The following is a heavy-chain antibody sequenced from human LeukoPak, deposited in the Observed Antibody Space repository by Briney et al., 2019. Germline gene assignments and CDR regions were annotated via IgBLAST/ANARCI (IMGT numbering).Heavy chain of an antibody. CDR2: IYYSGST. CDR3: ARRVGDYYDSSGYYYVGSFDY. V-gene: IGHV4-59*05. D-gene: IGHD3-22*01. CDR1: GGSISSYY. J-gene: IGHJ4*02. Sequence: SETLSLTCTVSGGSISSYYWSWIRQPPGKGLEWIGSIYYSGSTYYNPSLKSRVTISVDTSKNQFSLKLSSVTAADTAVYYCARRVGDYYDSSGYYYVGSFDYWGQGTLVTVSS.